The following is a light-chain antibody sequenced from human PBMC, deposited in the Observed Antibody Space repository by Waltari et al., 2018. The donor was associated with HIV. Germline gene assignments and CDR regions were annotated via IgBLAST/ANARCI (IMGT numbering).Light chain of an antibody. Sequence: EIVMPPSPATLSVSPGERATLSCRASQSVSSNLAWYQQKPGQAPRLLVFGASTRATGIPARFSGSGSGTEFTLTISSLQSEDFAVYYCQQYNNWPPEITFGPGTKVDIK. CDR1: QSVSSN. J-gene: IGKJ3*01. V-gene: IGKV3-15*01. CDR2: GAS. CDR3: QQYNNWPPEIT.